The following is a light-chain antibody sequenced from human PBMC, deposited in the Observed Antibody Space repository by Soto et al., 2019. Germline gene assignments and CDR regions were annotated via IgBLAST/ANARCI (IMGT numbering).Light chain of an antibody. CDR3: SSYTSSSTHVV. CDR1: SSDVGGYNY. Sequence: QSALTQPASVSGSPGQSITISCTGTSSDVGGYNYVSWYQQHPGKVPKLMIYEVSNRPSGVSNRFSGSKSGNTASLTISGLQAEDEGDYYCSSYTSSSTHVVFGGGTKLTVL. V-gene: IGLV2-14*01. J-gene: IGLJ2*01. CDR2: EVS.